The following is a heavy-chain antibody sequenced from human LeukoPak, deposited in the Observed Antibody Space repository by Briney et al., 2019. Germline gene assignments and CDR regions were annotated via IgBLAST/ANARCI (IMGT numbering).Heavy chain of an antibody. CDR3: ARERAAPGSYYYYGMDV. V-gene: IGHV4-61*01. CDR1: GGSVSSGSYY. D-gene: IGHD6-13*01. CDR2: IHYSGTT. J-gene: IGHJ6*02. Sequence: SETLSLTCTVSGGSVSSGSYYWSWIRQTPGKGLEWIGYIHYSGTTNYNPSLKSRVTISVVTSKNQFSLRLSSVSADDTAIYYCARERAAPGSYYYYGMDVWGQGTTVTVSS.